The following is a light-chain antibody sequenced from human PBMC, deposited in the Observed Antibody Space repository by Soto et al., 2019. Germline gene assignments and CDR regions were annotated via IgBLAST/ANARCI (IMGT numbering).Light chain of an antibody. CDR1: SSNIGWNT. V-gene: IGLV1-44*01. CDR3: AAWDDSLNGHLV. Sequence: QSVLTQPPSASGTPGQTVTISCSGGSSNIGWNTVSWYQQYPDTAPKLLIYSNDNRASGVPDRVSGSKSGTSASLAISGLQSEDEADYYSAAWDDSLNGHLVFGGGTKVTVL. CDR2: SND. J-gene: IGLJ2*01.